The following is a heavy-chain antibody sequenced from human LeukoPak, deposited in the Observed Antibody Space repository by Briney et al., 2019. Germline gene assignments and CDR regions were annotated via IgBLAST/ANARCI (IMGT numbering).Heavy chain of an antibody. CDR1: GFTFSSYW. J-gene: IGHJ4*02. Sequence: PGGSLRLSCAASGFTFSSYWMSWVRQAPGKGLEWVANIKQDGSEKYYVDSVKGRFTISRDNAKNSLYLQMNSLRAEDTAVYYCAKDRRYNTAWARDFDYWGQGTLVTVSS. V-gene: IGHV3-7*03. D-gene: IGHD6-19*01. CDR3: AKDRRYNTAWARDFDY. CDR2: IKQDGSEK.